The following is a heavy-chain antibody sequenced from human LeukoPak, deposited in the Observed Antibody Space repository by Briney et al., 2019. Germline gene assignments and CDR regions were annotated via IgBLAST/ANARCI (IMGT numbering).Heavy chain of an antibody. V-gene: IGHV3-48*01. CDR2: ISSSSSTI. CDR1: GFTFSSYS. J-gene: IGHJ4*02. Sequence: PGGSLRLSCAASGFTFSSYSMNWVRQAPGKGLEWVSYISSSSSTIYYADSVKGRFTISRDNAKNSLYLQMNILRAEDTAVYYCARGSVTQGYWGQGTLVTVSS. CDR3: ARGSVTQGY. D-gene: IGHD1-14*01.